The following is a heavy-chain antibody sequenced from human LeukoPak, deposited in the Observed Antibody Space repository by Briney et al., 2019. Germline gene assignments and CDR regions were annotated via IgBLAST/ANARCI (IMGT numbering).Heavy chain of an antibody. CDR3: ASYCSSTSCHDYYYYGMDV. V-gene: IGHV1-8*01. CDR1: GYTFTSYD. Sequence: ASVKVSCKASGYTFTSYDINWVRQATGQGLEWMGWMNPNSGNTGYAQKFQGRVTMTRNTSISTAYMELSSLRSEDTAVYYCASYCSSTSCHDYYYYGMDVWGQGTTVTVSS. J-gene: IGHJ6*02. D-gene: IGHD2-2*01. CDR2: MNPNSGNT.